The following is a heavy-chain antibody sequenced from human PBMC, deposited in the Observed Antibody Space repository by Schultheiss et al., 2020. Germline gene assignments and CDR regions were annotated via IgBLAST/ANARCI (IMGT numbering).Heavy chain of an antibody. Sequence: ASVKVSCKASGYTFTSYDINWVRQATGQGLEWMGWMNPNSGNTGYAQKFQGRVTMTRNTSISTAYMELSSLRAEDMAVYYCARDAVAGGFDPWGQGTLVTVSS. CDR2: MNPNSGNT. CDR1: GYTFTSYD. D-gene: IGHD6-19*01. CDR3: ARDAVAGGFDP. J-gene: IGHJ5*02. V-gene: IGHV1-8*01.